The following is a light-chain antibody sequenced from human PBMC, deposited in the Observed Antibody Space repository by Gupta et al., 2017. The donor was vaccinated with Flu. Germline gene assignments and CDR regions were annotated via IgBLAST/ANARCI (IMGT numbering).Light chain of an antibody. V-gene: IGLV3-21*02. Sequence: GNIVRSKSAHWYQQKPGQAPVVVVYDNNNRPSGISARFSGSNSANTATLTISRVEAGDEADYYCLVWDSNSDHPVVFGGGTKLTVL. CDR3: LVWDSNSDHPVV. CDR1: IVRSKS. J-gene: IGLJ2*01. CDR2: DNN.